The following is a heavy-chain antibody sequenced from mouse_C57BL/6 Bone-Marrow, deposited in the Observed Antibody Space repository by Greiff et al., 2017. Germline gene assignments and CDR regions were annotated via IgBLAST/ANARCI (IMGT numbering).Heavy chain of an antibody. Sequence: QVQLQQSGPELVKPGASVKISCKASGYAFSSSWMNWVKQRPGKGLEWIGRIYPGDGDTNYNGKFKGKATLTADKSSSTAYIQLSSLTSEDSAVYFCANYYGSSGDYWGQGTSVTVSS. CDR2: IYPGDGDT. CDR1: GYAFSSSW. D-gene: IGHD1-1*01. J-gene: IGHJ4*01. V-gene: IGHV1-82*01. CDR3: ANYYGSSGDY.